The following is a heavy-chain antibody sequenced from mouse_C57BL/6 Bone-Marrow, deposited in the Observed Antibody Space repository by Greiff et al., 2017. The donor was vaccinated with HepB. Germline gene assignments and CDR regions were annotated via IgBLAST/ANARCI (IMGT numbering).Heavy chain of an antibody. Sequence: VKLVESGPGLVQPSQSLSITCTVSGFSLTSYGVHWVRQPPGKGLEWLGVIWSGGSTDYNAAFISRLSISKDNSKSQVFFKMNSLQADDTAIYYCAKTIYDGSAGWFAYWGQGTLVTVSA. CDR1: GFSLTSYG. V-gene: IGHV2-4*01. CDR3: AKTIYDGSAGWFAY. D-gene: IGHD2-3*01. J-gene: IGHJ3*01. CDR2: IWSGGST.